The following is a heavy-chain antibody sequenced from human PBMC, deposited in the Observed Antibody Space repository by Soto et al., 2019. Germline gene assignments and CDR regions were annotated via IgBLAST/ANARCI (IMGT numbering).Heavy chain of an antibody. J-gene: IGHJ4*02. Sequence: QVQLVQSGAEVKKPGSSVKVSCKASGGTSSTYTINWVRQAPGQGLEWMGRIIPLLDVTNNAQRFQGRVTITADKSTSTVYMELTRLTSQDTAVYYCARDSGTVGYDDSWGQGTLVTVSS. CDR2: IIPLLDVT. CDR3: ARDSGTVGYDDS. D-gene: IGHD3-10*01. V-gene: IGHV1-69*08. CDR1: GGTSSTYT.